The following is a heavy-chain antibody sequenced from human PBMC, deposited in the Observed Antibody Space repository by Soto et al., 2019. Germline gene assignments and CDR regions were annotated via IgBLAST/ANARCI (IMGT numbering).Heavy chain of an antibody. CDR1: GYSFTSYW. Sequence: GESLKISCKGSGYSFTSYWIAWVRQMPGKGLEWMGIIYPGDSDTRYSPSFQGQVTISADKSISTAYLQWSSLKASDTAMYYCARLKVMITFGGVIVKYGMDVWGQGTTVTVSS. CDR2: IYPGDSDT. V-gene: IGHV5-51*01. J-gene: IGHJ6*02. CDR3: ARLKVMITFGGVIVKYGMDV. D-gene: IGHD3-16*02.